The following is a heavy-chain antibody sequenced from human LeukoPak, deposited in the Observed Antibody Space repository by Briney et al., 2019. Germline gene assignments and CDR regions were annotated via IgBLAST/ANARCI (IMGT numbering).Heavy chain of an antibody. Sequence: SETLSLTCTVSGYSISSGYYWGWMRQPPGKGLEWIGSIYHSGSTYYNPSLKSRVTISVDTSKNQFSLKLSSVTAADTAVYYCARSHGLREIVVDNDAFDIWGQGTMATVSS. J-gene: IGHJ3*02. CDR3: ARSHGLREIVVDNDAFDI. CDR2: IYHSGST. CDR1: GYSISSGYY. D-gene: IGHD3-22*01. V-gene: IGHV4-38-2*02.